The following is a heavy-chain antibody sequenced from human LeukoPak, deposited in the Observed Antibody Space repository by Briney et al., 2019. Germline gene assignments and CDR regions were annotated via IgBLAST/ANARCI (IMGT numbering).Heavy chain of an antibody. Sequence: PGGSLRLSCAASGLTFSSYAMNWVRQAPGKGREWVSTISYSGGSTYYVDSVKGRFTISRDNSENTLYLQLNSLRAEDTAVYYCAKAASGSYLYYFDYWGQGTLVTVSS. V-gene: IGHV3-23*01. D-gene: IGHD1-26*01. CDR1: GLTFSSYA. CDR3: AKAASGSYLYYFDY. J-gene: IGHJ4*02. CDR2: ISYSGGST.